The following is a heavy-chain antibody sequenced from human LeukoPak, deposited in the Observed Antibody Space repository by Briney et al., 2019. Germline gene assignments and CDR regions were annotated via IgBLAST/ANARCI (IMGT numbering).Heavy chain of an antibody. V-gene: IGHV4-39*01. J-gene: IGHJ4*02. CDR2: VYYVGTT. CDR1: GGSISISVSY. CDR3: TRLETAVAGHHD. D-gene: IGHD6-19*01. Sequence: PSETLSLTCIVSGGSISISVSYWAWIRQPPGKGLEWIGSVYYVGTTYYNPSLKRRVTISVDTSKNQISLKVSSVTAADTAVYFCTRLETAVAGHHDWGQGTLVTVSS.